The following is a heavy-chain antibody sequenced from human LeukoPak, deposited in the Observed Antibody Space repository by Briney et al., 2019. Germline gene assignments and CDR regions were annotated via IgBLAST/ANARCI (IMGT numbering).Heavy chain of an antibody. V-gene: IGHV3-53*05. CDR3: ASKMIRDIVVVPVPWGFDY. CDR1: GFTVSSNY. CDR2: IYSGGST. Sequence: GGSLRLSCAASGFTVSSNYMSWVRQAPGKGLEWVSVIYSGGSTYYADSVKGRFTISRDNSKNTLYLQMNSLRSEDTAVYYCASKMIRDIVVVPVPWGFDYWGQGTLVTVSS. D-gene: IGHD2-2*01. J-gene: IGHJ4*02.